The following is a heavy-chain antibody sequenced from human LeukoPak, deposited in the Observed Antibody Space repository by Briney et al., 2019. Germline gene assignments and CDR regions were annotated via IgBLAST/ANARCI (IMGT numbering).Heavy chain of an antibody. CDR3: ARLRGSYWNDAFDI. V-gene: IGHV1-8*03. CDR2: MNPNSGNT. CDR1: GYTFTSYD. J-gene: IGHJ3*02. Sequence: GASVKVSCKASGYTFTSYDINWVRQATGQGLEWMGWMNPNSGNTGYAQKFQGRVTITRNTSISTAYMELSSLRSEDMAVYYCARLRGSYWNDAFDIWGQGTMVTVSS. D-gene: IGHD1-26*01.